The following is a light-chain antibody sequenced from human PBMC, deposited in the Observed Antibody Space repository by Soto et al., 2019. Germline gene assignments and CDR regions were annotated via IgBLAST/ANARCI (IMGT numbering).Light chain of an antibody. CDR3: ASHTTSGTWA. Sequence: QSALTQAASASGSPGQSITISCTGTSSDVGAYDFVSWYQQHPGKAPKLIIFQVSNRPSGVSTRFSGSKSGNTASLTISGLQAEDEAEYYCASHTTSGTWAFGGGTKLTVL. CDR1: SSDVGAYDF. CDR2: QVS. V-gene: IGLV2-14*01. J-gene: IGLJ3*02.